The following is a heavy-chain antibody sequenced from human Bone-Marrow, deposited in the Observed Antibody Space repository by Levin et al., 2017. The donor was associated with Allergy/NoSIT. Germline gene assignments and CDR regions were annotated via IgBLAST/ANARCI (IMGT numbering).Heavy chain of an antibody. CDR1: GFSFSDAW. V-gene: IGHV3-15*01. D-gene: IGHD1-14*01. J-gene: IGHJ4*02. Sequence: GGSLRLSCAASGFSFSDAWMTWVRQAAGKGLEWVGRIKTKPEGGTADYAAPVQGRFTISRDDSKNTLYLQMNSLKTEDTAVYYCAAHRNLDFWGQGTLVTVSS. CDR2: IKTKPEGGTA. CDR3: AAHRNLDF.